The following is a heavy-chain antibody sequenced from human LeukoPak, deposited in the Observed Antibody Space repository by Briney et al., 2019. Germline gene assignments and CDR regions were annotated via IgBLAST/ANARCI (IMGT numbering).Heavy chain of an antibody. V-gene: IGHV3-30*02. D-gene: IGHD4-17*01. CDR2: IRYDGSNK. CDR1: GCTFSGYG. J-gene: IGHJ4*02. Sequence: PGGSLRLSCAASGCTFSGYGMHWVRQAPGKGLEWVSFIRYDGSNKYYADSVKGRFTISRDNSKNTLYLQMNSLRAEAPAMYSCAKDLSYADYVHAYWSPGPLVTVSS. CDR3: AKDLSYADYVHAY.